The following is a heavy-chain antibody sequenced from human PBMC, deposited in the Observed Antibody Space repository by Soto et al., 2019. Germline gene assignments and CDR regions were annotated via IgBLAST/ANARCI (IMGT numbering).Heavy chain of an antibody. CDR1: GFTLSNYA. CDR2: ISSNGVGT. Sequence: DVQLVESGGDLAQPGGSLRLSCAASGFTLSNYAMDWVRQAPGKGLEYVSGISSNGVGTYYANSVQGRFTVSRDNSKNTVYLQMGYLRPEDTAVYYCARRARPDFYYMDVWGKGTTVTVS. V-gene: IGHV3-64*01. CDR3: ARRARPDFYYMDV. D-gene: IGHD6-6*01. J-gene: IGHJ6*03.